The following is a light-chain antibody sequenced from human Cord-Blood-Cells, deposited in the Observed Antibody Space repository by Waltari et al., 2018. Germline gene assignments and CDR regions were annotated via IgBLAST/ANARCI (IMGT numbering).Light chain of an antibody. CDR2: EGS. V-gene: IGLV2-23*01. CDR1: SSDVGSYNL. J-gene: IGLJ3*02. Sequence: QSALTQPASVSGSPGQSITISCTGTSSDVGSYNLVSWYQQHPGKAPKPMIYEGSKPPSGLSNRVSASKSGNTASLTISGLQAEDEADYYCCSYAGSSTWVFGGGTKLTVL. CDR3: CSYAGSSTWV.